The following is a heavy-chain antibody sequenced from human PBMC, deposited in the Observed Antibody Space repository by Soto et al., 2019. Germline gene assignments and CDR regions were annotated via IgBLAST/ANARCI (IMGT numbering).Heavy chain of an antibody. CDR1: GFTFSSYA. CDR3: AKVKFGIAAAGLFDY. V-gene: IGHV3-23*01. J-gene: IGHJ4*02. CDR2: ISGSVGST. Sequence: GGSLRLSCAASGFTFSSYAMSWVRQAPGKGLEWVSAISGSVGSTYYADSVKGRFTISRDNSKNTLYLQMNSLRAEDTAVYYCAKVKFGIAAAGLFDYWGQGTLVTVSS. D-gene: IGHD6-13*01.